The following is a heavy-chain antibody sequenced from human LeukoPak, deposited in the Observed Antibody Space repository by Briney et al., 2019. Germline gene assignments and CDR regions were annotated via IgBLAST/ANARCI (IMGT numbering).Heavy chain of an antibody. Sequence: GASLRLSCAASGFTFSSYAMSWVRQAPGKGLEGVSAISGSGGSTYYADSVKGRFTISRDNSKNTLYLQMNSLRAEDTAVYYCAKEILLLNYYDSSGYYYKSTTTYFDYWGQGTLVTVSS. CDR2: ISGSGGST. CDR1: GFTFSSYA. J-gene: IGHJ4*02. CDR3: AKEILLLNYYDSSGYYYKSTTTYFDY. D-gene: IGHD3-22*01. V-gene: IGHV3-23*01.